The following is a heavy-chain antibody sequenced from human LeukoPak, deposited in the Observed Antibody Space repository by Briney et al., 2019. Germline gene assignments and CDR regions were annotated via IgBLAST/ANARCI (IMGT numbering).Heavy chain of an antibody. CDR1: GGSLSSYY. V-gene: IGHV4-59*01. D-gene: IGHD3-16*02. J-gene: IGHJ4*02. Sequence: PSETLSLTCTVSGGSLSSYYWSWIRQPPGKGLEWIGYISYSGNTNYNPSFKSRVTISVDTSNNQFSLKLSSVTAADTAVYYCARYVWGSYPTFEDYWGQGTLVTVSS. CDR3: ARYVWGSYPTFEDY. CDR2: ISYSGNT.